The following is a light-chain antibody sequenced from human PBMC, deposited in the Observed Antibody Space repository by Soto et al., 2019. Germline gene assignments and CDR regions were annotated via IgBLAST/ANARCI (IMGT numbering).Light chain of an antibody. Sequence: QSALTQPASVSGSPGQSITISCTGTSSDIGAFTSVSWYQQHPGKAPKLIIYDIINRPSGVSDRFSGSKSVNTASLTVSGLQPEDEANYYCSSYSRTTTLVVFGGGTKVTVL. CDR2: DII. V-gene: IGLV2-14*03. CDR1: SSDIGAFTS. J-gene: IGLJ2*01. CDR3: SSYSRTTTLVV.